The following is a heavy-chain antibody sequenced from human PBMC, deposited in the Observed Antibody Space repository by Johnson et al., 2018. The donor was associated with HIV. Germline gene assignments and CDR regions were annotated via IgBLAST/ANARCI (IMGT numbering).Heavy chain of an antibody. Sequence: VQLVESGGDVVRPGGSLRLSCAVSGFTFDDYGMSWVRQVPGKGLEWVSGINWNGGSTGYADSVKGRFTISRDNAMNSLYLQMNSLRAEDTAVYYCARGVSSRNPAFDIWGQGTMVTVSS. CDR1: GFTFDDYG. CDR2: INWNGGST. J-gene: IGHJ3*02. D-gene: IGHD1-14*01. V-gene: IGHV3-20*04. CDR3: ARGVSSRNPAFDI.